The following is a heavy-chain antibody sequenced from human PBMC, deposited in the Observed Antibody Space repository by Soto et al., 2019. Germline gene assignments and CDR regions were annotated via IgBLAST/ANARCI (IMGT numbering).Heavy chain of an antibody. CDR3: ARQDGEVIPFFNAFDI. CDR1: GVTFSSYS. D-gene: IGHD3-3*01. V-gene: IGHV3-21*01. Sequence: PGGSLRLSCTASGVTFSSYSMNWVRQAPGKGLEWVSSISSSSSYIYYADSVKGRFTISRDNAKNSLYLQMNSLRAEDTAVYYRARQDGEVIPFFNAFDIWGQGTMVTVSS. J-gene: IGHJ3*02. CDR2: ISSSSSYI.